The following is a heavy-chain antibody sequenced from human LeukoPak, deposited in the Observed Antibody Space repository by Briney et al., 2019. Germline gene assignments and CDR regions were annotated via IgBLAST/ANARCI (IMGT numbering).Heavy chain of an antibody. V-gene: IGHV3-66*01. J-gene: IGHJ5*02. Sequence: GGSLRLSCAASGSIFSSHAMSWVRQTPEKGLEWVSVIYSGGSTYYADSVKGRFTISRDNSKNTLYLQMNSLRAEDTAVYYCAREHGGRAAAGTFDPWGQGTLVTVSS. D-gene: IGHD6-13*01. CDR2: IYSGGST. CDR1: GSIFSSHA. CDR3: AREHGGRAAAGTFDP.